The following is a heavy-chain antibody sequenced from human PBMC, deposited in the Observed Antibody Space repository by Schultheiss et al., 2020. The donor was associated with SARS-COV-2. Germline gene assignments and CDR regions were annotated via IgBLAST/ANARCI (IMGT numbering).Heavy chain of an antibody. D-gene: IGHD6-13*01. J-gene: IGHJ3*02. CDR2: IYYSGST. CDR3: AREYIAAVVGGAFDI. Sequence: SETLSLTCTVSGGSISSYYWSWIRQPPGKGLEWIGYIYYSGSTNYNPSLKSRVTISVDTSKNQFSLKLSSVTAADTAVYYCAREYIAAVVGGAFDIWGQGTMVTVSS. CDR1: GGSISSYY. V-gene: IGHV4-59*12.